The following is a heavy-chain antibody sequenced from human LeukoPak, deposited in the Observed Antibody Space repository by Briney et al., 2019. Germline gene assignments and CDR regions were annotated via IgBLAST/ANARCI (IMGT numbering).Heavy chain of an antibody. CDR2: INPNSGGT. D-gene: IGHD2/OR15-2a*01. J-gene: IGHJ4*02. CDR3: ARGPTFYLEVHDY. V-gene: IGHV1-2*06. CDR1: GYTFTGYY. Sequence: ASVKVSCKASGYTFTGYYIHWVRQAPGQGLEWMGRINPNSGGTNYPQKFQGRVTMTRDTSISTAYMELSRLRSDDTAVYYCARGPTFYLEVHDYWGQGTLVTVSS.